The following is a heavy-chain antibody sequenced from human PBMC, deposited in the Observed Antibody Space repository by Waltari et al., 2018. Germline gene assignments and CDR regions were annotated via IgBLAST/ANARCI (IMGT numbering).Heavy chain of an antibody. D-gene: IGHD3-22*01. Sequence: EVQLVESGGGLVQPGRSLRLSCTASGFTFGDYAMSWFRQAPGKGLEWVGLIRSKAYGGTTEYAASVKGRFTISRDDSKSIAYLKMNSLKTEDTAVYCCQGARSGYYRNFDYWGQGTLVTVSS. J-gene: IGHJ4*02. CDR3: QGARSGYYRNFDY. V-gene: IGHV3-49*03. CDR2: IRSKAYGGTT. CDR1: GFTFGDYA.